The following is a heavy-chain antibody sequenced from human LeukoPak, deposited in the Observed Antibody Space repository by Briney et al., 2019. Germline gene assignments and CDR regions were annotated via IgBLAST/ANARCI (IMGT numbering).Heavy chain of an antibody. V-gene: IGHV4-30-4*01. CDR1: GGSIRSGDYY. D-gene: IGHD2-2*01. CDR2: IYYSGSP. J-gene: IGHJ2*01. Sequence: PSETLSLTCTVSGGSIRSGDYYWSWIRQPPGKGLEWIGYIYYSGSPYSHPSLNSLVTISVDTSKNQFSLKRSSLTAADTAVYYCARDIQQTRYLDLWGRGTLVTVSS. CDR3: ARDIQQTRYLDL.